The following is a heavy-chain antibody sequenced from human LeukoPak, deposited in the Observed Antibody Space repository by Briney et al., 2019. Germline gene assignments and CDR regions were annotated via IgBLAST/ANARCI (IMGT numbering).Heavy chain of an antibody. D-gene: IGHD3-22*01. Sequence: GGSLRLSCAASGFTVSSNYMSWVRQAPGKGLEWVSAISGSGGSTYYADSVKGRFTISRDNSKNTLYLQMNSLRAEDTAVYYCAKDRNYYDSSGYDYWGQGTLVTVSS. CDR1: GFTVSSNY. J-gene: IGHJ4*02. CDR2: ISGSGGST. CDR3: AKDRNYYDSSGYDY. V-gene: IGHV3-23*01.